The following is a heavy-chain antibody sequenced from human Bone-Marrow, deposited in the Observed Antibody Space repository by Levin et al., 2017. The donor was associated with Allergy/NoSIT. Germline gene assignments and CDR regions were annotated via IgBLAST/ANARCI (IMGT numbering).Heavy chain of an antibody. J-gene: IGHJ4*02. CDR3: ARGWFGELLSH. CDR1: GFTFSSNY. V-gene: IGHV3-53*01. D-gene: IGHD3-10*01. CDR2: IYSGGST. Sequence: GGSLRLSCAASGFTFSSNYMSWVRQAPGKGPEWVSVIYSGGSTYYADSVKGRLTTSRDNTKNTLYLQMNGLRAEETAVYYCARGWFGELLSHWGQGTLVTVSS.